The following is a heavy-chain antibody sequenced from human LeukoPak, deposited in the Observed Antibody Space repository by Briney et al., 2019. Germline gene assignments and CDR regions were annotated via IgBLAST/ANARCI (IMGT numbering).Heavy chain of an antibody. CDR2: INAGNGNT. Sequence: ASVKVSCKASGYTFTSYDINWVRQAPGQRLEWMGWINAGNGNTKYSQKFQGRVTITRDTSASTAYMELSSLRSEDTAVYYCARGWYSSGWYKYYFDYWGQGTLVTVSS. V-gene: IGHV1-3*01. J-gene: IGHJ4*02. D-gene: IGHD6-19*01. CDR3: ARGWYSSGWYKYYFDY. CDR1: GYTFTSYD.